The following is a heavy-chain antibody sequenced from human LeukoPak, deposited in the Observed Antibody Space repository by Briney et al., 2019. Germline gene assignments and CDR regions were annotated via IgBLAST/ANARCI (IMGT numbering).Heavy chain of an antibody. J-gene: IGHJ4*02. CDR1: GGSISSGGHY. V-gene: IGHV4-61*02. CDR2: IYTSGST. D-gene: IGHD4-17*01. CDR3: ARGDYGDYLDY. Sequence: PSQTLSLTCTVSGGSISSGGHYWSWVRQPPGKGLEWIGRIYTSGSTNYNPSLKSRVTMSVDTSKNQFSLKLSSVTAADTAVYYCARGDYGDYLDYWGQGTLVTVSS.